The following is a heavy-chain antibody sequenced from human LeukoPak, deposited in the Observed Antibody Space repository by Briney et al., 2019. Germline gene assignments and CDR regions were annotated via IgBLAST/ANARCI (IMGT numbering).Heavy chain of an antibody. J-gene: IGHJ4*02. Sequence: ASVKVSCKASGYTFTGYYMRWVRQAPGQGLEWMGWINPNSGGTNYAQKFQGRVTMTRDTSISTAYMELSRLRSDDTAVYYCARSKYYYGSGSHHDYWGQGTLGTVSS. D-gene: IGHD3-10*01. CDR2: INPNSGGT. CDR1: GYTFTGYY. CDR3: ARSKYYYGSGSHHDY. V-gene: IGHV1-2*02.